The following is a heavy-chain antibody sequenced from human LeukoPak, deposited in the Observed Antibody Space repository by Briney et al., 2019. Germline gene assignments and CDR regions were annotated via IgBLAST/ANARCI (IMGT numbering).Heavy chain of an antibody. J-gene: IGHJ4*02. CDR2: IYYSGST. CDR3: ARKDSSGILDY. Sequence: PSETLSLTCTVSGGSISSYYWSWIRQPPGKGLEWIGYIYYSGSTNYNPSLKSRVTISVDTSKNQFSLKLSSVTAADTAVNYCARKDSSGILDYWGQGTLVTVSS. V-gene: IGHV4-59*01. CDR1: GGSISSYY. D-gene: IGHD3-22*01.